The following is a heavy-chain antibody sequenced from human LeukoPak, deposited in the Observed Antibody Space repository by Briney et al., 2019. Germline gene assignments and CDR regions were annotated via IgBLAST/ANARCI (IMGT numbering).Heavy chain of an antibody. J-gene: IGHJ4*02. V-gene: IGHV3-66*01. Sequence: GGSLRLSCAASGFTLSSNYMTWVRQAPGKGLEWVSVIYTDGNTYYADSVKGRFTISRDNSKNTLYLQMNSLRAEDTAVYYCARDQTVAGDWGQGTLVTVSS. CDR2: IYTDGNT. CDR1: GFTLSSNY. CDR3: ARDQTVAGD. D-gene: IGHD6-19*01.